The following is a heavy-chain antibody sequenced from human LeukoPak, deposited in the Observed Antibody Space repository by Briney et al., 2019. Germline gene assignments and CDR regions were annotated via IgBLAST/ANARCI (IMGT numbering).Heavy chain of an antibody. Sequence: PGGSLRLSCAASGFTFGDYAMHWVRQAPGKGLEWVSLISGDGGSTYYADSVKGRFTISRDNSKNSLYLQMNSLRTEDTALYYCAKIRKAGTTDYFDYWGQGTLVTVSS. CDR3: AKIRKAGTTDYFDY. CDR2: ISGDGGST. CDR1: GFTFGDYA. J-gene: IGHJ4*02. V-gene: IGHV3-43*02. D-gene: IGHD1-1*01.